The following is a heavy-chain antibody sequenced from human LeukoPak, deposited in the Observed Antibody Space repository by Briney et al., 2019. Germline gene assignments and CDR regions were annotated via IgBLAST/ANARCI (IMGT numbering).Heavy chain of an antibody. J-gene: IGHJ4*02. CDR2: IYSGGST. D-gene: IGHD1-26*01. CDR1: EFSVGSNY. V-gene: IGHV3-66*01. CDR3: ARDRGKISGYIDY. Sequence: GGSLRLSCAASEFSVGSNYMTWVRQAPGKGLEWVSLIYSGGSTYYADSVKGRFTISRDNSKNTLYLQMNSLRPEDTAVYYCARDRGKISGYIDYWGQGTLVTVSS.